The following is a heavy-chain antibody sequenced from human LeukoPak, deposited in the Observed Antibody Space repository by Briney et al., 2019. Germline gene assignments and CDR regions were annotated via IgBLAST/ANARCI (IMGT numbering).Heavy chain of an antibody. CDR1: GGSISSSNYY. CDR2: IYYSGDS. Sequence: LETLSLTCTVSGGSISSSNYYWGWIRQPPGKGLEWIGTIYYSGDSYYNPSLKSRASISVDTSKNRFSLNVNSVTAADTAVYFCARHENIIMVPTAHAFDCWGQGALVTVSS. V-gene: IGHV4-39*01. D-gene: IGHD2/OR15-2a*01. CDR3: ARHENIIMVPTAHAFDC. J-gene: IGHJ4*02.